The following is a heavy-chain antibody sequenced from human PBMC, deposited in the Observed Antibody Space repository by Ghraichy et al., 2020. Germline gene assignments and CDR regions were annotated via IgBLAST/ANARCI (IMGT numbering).Heavy chain of an antibody. D-gene: IGHD3-3*01. J-gene: IGHJ6*04. CDR1: GFTFSSYW. V-gene: IGHV3-7*04. Sequence: GGSLRLSCAASGFTFSSYWMSWVRQAPGKGLEWVANIKQDGSEKYYVDSVKGRFTISRDNAKNSLYLQMNSLRAEDTAVYYCARDAVYNYDFWSGYYAGVMRTGAKYYYGMEVWGKGTTVTVSS. CDR2: IKQDGSEK. CDR3: ARDAVYNYDFWSGYYAGVMRTGAKYYYGMEV.